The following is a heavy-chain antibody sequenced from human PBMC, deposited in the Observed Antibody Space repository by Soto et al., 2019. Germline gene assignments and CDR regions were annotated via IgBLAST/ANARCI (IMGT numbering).Heavy chain of an antibody. J-gene: IGHJ4*02. Sequence: SETLSLTGTVSGCSISGYYWSWIRQPQGKRLEWIGYIYYTGSTNYNPSLRSRVTISIDTSKNQFSLQLSSVTAADTAVYFCARCPRLDCWGQGTLVTVSS. CDR1: GCSISGYY. CDR3: ARCPRLDC. CDR2: IYYTGST. V-gene: IGHV4-59*08.